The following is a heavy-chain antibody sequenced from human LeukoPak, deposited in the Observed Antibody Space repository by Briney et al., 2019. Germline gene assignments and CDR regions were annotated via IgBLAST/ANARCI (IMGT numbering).Heavy chain of an antibody. Sequence: GGSLRLSCAASGNYWMHWVRQVPGKGLVWVSHINRDGSWTSYADSVKGRFTISKDNAKNTVYLQMNSLRAEDTAVYYCATSLGPLTDYWGQGTLVTVSS. V-gene: IGHV3-74*01. CDR1: GNYW. D-gene: IGHD7-27*01. CDR3: ATSLGPLTDY. CDR2: INRDGSWT. J-gene: IGHJ4*02.